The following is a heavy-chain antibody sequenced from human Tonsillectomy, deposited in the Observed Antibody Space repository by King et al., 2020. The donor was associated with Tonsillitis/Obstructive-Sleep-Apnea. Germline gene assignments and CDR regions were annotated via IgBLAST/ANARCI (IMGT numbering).Heavy chain of an antibody. CDR2: IYYSGGT. Sequence: QLQESGPGLVKPSETLSLTCTVSGGSISSYYWSWIRQPPGKGLEWIGYIYYSGGTNYNPSLKSRVTISVDTSKNQFSLKLSSVTAADTAVYYCARHLDAADYWGQGTLVTVSS. CDR3: ARHLDAADY. D-gene: IGHD1-1*01. V-gene: IGHV4-59*08. J-gene: IGHJ4*02. CDR1: GGSISSYY.